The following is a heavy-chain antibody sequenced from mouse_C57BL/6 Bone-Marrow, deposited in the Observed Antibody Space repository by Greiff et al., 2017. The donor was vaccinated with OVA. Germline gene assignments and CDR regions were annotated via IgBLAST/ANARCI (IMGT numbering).Heavy chain of an antibody. CDR1: GYTFTSYT. J-gene: IGHJ2*01. D-gene: IGHD2-2*01. CDR2: INPSSGYT. Sequence: QVQLKESGAELARPGASVKMSCKASGYTFTSYTMHWVKQRPGQGLEWIGYINPSSGYTKYNQKFKDKATLTADKSSSTAYMQLSSLTSEDSAVYYCAREGAGYYYFDYWGQGTTLTVSS. V-gene: IGHV1-4*01. CDR3: AREGAGYYYFDY.